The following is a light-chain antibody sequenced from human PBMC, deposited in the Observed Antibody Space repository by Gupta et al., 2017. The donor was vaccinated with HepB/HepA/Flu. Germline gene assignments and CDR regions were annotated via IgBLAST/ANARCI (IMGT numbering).Light chain of an antibody. J-gene: IGLJ1*01. CDR3: FAYAGGDNWV. V-gene: IGLV2-8*01. Sequence: SALTQPPSASGSPAQSVTISCTGSNTDVGSYNFVSWFQQHPGKAHSLLIYEVGKRPSGVPDRFSGSKSGNTASLTVSGLQADEEADYYCFAYAGGDNWVFGTGTKLTVL. CDR1: NTDVGSYNF. CDR2: EVG.